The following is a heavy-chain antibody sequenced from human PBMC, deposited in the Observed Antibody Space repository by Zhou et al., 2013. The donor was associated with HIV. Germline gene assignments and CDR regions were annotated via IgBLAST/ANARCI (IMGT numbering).Heavy chain of an antibody. V-gene: IGHV1-69*13. Sequence: QVQLVQSGAEVKKPGSSVRVSCKASGGTFSSYAVSWVRQAPGQGLEWMGRIIPIFDTTNYAQKFQGRVTITADESTSTAYMELSSLRSEDTAVYYCAREDSDIVATNFNYYYGMDVWGQGTTVTVSS. CDR2: IIPIFDTT. CDR3: AREDSDIVATNFNYYYGMDV. CDR1: GGTFSSYA. D-gene: IGHD5-12*01. J-gene: IGHJ6*02.